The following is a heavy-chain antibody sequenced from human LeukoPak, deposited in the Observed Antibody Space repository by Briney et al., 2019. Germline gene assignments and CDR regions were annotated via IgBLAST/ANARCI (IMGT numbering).Heavy chain of an antibody. CDR3: ASPRLMGIAAAGGSFDQ. D-gene: IGHD6-13*01. CDR2: IIPIFGTT. J-gene: IGHJ4*02. V-gene: IGHV1-69*13. Sequence: SVKVSCKASGGTFSSYAISWVRQAPGQGLEWMGGIIPIFGTTNYAQKLLGRVTITADESTSTAYMDLSSLRSEDTAVYYCASPRLMGIAAAGGSFDQWGQGTLVTVSS. CDR1: GGTFSSYA.